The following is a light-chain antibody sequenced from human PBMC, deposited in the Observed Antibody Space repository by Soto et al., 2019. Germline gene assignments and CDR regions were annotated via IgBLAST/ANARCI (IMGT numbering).Light chain of an antibody. CDR2: GAS. J-gene: IGKJ1*01. V-gene: IGKV3-20*01. Sequence: IVLTHSPGTLSLSPGERATLSCRASETVAGSYLAWYQQKPGQAPRLLIHGASTRATGIADRFSGSGSGTDFTLTISRLEPEDFAVYYCQLYGTSPKTFGQGTKVDIK. CDR3: QLYGTSPKT. CDR1: ETVAGSY.